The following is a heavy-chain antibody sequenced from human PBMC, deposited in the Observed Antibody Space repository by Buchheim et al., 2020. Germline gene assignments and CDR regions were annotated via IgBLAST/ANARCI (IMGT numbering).Heavy chain of an antibody. Sequence: QVQLVESGGGVVQPGRSLRLSCAAPGFTFSSYGMHWVRQAPGKGLEWVAVIWYDGSNKYYADSVKGRFTISRDNSKNTLYLQMNSLRAEDTAVYYCARDGLMVRGVIPFYYYYYYMDVWGKGTT. CDR3: ARDGLMVRGVIPFYYYYYYMDV. CDR1: GFTFSSYG. D-gene: IGHD3-10*01. CDR2: IWYDGSNK. V-gene: IGHV3-33*01. J-gene: IGHJ6*03.